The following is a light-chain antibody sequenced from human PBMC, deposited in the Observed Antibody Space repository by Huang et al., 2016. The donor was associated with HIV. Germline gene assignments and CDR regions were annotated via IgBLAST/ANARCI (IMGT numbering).Light chain of an antibody. Sequence: DVVLTQTPLSLSVTPGQPASISCQSSQSLVHKDGKTYFYWYLQKPGQPPQFLIYYISARFSGVSGMFSGSGSGTDVTLKISRVESEDVGLYHSMHSIQFPRTFGQGTRLEMK. CDR1: QSLVHKDGKTY. V-gene: IGKV2D-29*01. CDR3: MHSIQFPRT. CDR2: YIS. J-gene: IGKJ5*01.